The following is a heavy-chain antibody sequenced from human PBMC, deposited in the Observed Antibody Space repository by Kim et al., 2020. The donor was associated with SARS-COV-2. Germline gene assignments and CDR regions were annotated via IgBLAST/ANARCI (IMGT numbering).Heavy chain of an antibody. CDR3: ARARIAAAGRGWFDP. J-gene: IGHJ5*02. D-gene: IGHD6-13*01. CDR2: IFYSGST. Sequence: SETLSLTCTVSGGSISSSTYYWGWIRQPPGKGLEWIGRIFYSGSTYYNPSLKSRVTISVDPSKNQFSLKLSSVTAADTAVYYCARARIAAAGRGWFDPWGQGTLVTVSS. CDR1: GGSISSSTYY. V-gene: IGHV4-39*07.